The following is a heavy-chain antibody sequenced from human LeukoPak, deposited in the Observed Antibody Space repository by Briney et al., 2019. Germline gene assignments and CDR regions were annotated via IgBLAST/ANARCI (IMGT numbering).Heavy chain of an antibody. CDR1: GFTFSTYR. CDR3: ARDPPRGAVAANY. Sequence: GGSLRLSCAASGFTFSTYRMNWVRQAPGKGLEWVSSISSSSSYIYYADSVKGRFTISRDNAKNSLYLQMNSLRAEDTAVYYCARDPPRGAVAANYWGQGTLVTVSS. J-gene: IGHJ4*02. CDR2: ISSSSSYI. D-gene: IGHD6-19*01. V-gene: IGHV3-21*01.